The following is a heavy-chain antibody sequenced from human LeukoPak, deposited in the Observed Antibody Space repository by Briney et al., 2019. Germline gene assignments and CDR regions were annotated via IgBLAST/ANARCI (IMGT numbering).Heavy chain of an antibody. J-gene: IGHJ4*02. Sequence: SETLSLTCTVSGGSISRYYWSWIRQPPGKGLEWIGYIYYSGSTNYNPSLTSRVTISVDTSKNQFSLKLSSVTAADTAVYYCAGGGSYYSFYYFDYWGQGTLVTVSS. CDR1: GGSISRYY. CDR2: IYYSGST. V-gene: IGHV4-59*08. CDR3: AGGGSYYSFYYFDY. D-gene: IGHD1-26*01.